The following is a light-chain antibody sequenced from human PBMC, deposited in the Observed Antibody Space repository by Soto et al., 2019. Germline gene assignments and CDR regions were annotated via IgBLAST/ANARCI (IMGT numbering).Light chain of an antibody. CDR3: QQYNNWPRVT. Sequence: DIQMTQSPSSLSASVGDRVTITCRASQSISSYLNWYQQKPGKAPKLLIYAASSLQSGVPSRFSGSGSGTDFTLTISSLQSEDFAVYYCQQYNNWPRVTFGPGTKVDIK. J-gene: IGKJ3*01. CDR1: QSISSY. CDR2: AAS. V-gene: IGKV1-39*01.